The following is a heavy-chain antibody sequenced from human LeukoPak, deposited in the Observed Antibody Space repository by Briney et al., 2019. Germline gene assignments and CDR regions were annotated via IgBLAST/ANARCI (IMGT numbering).Heavy chain of an antibody. J-gene: IGHJ4*02. CDR2: IIPIFGTA. V-gene: IGHV1-69*05. CDR3: ARSNTYYYDSSGYYADY. Sequence: GASVKVSCKASGYTFTSYGISWVRQAPGQGLEWMGGIIPIFGTANYAQKFQGRVTITTDESTSTAYMELSSLRSEDTAVYYCARSNTYYYDSSGYYADYWGQGTLVTVSS. CDR1: GYTFTSYG. D-gene: IGHD3-22*01.